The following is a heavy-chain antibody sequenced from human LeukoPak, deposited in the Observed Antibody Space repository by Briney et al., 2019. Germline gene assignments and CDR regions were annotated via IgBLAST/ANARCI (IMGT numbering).Heavy chain of an antibody. Sequence: PSETLSLTCAVYGGSFSGYYWSWIRQPPGKGLEWIGEINHSGSTNYNPSLKSRVTISVDTSKNQFSLKLSSVTAADTAVYYCAMVVAATWTWFDPWGQGTLVTVSS. J-gene: IGHJ5*02. D-gene: IGHD2-15*01. CDR1: GGSFSGYY. V-gene: IGHV4-34*01. CDR2: INHSGST. CDR3: AMVVAATWTWFDP.